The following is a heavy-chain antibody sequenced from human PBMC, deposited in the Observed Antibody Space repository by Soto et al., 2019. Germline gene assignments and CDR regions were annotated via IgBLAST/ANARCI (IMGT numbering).Heavy chain of an antibody. V-gene: IGHV4-59*01. D-gene: IGHD6-6*01. CDR2: IYYSGST. J-gene: IGHJ4*02. CDR1: GGSINDFY. Sequence: PSETLSLTCTASGGSINDFYWSWIRQPPGKGLEWIGYIYYSGSTDYNPSLKGRVTISVDTSKNQFSLKLRSVTAADTAVHYCARVGGVAARTFGYWGQGTLVTVSS. CDR3: ARVGGVAARTFGY.